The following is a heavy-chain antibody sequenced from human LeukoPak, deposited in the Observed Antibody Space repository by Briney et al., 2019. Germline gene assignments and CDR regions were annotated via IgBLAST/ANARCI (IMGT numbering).Heavy chain of an antibody. CDR2: IYYSGST. CDR3: ARVQALTTVTIYYFDY. CDR1: GGSISSGGYY. D-gene: IGHD4-17*01. J-gene: IGHJ4*02. Sequence: PSQTLSLTCAVSGGSISSGGYYWSWIRQHPGKGLEWIGYIYYSGSTYYNPSLKSRVTISVDTSKNQFSLKLSSVTAADTAVYYCARVQALTTVTIYYFDYWGQGTLVTVSS. V-gene: IGHV4-31*11.